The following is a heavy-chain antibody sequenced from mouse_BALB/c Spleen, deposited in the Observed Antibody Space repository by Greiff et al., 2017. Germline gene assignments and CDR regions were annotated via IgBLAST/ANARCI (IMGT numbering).Heavy chain of an antibody. CDR3: AREPYYYGSSYVYWYFDV. V-gene: IGHV3-1*02. CDR2: IHYSGST. Sequence: ESGPDLVKPSQSLSLTCTVTGYSITSGYSWHWIRQFPGNKLEWMGYIHYSGSTNYNPSLKSRISITRDTSKNQFFLQLNSVTTEDTATYYCAREPYYYGSSYVYWYFDVWGAGTTVTVSS. CDR1: GYSITSGYS. D-gene: IGHD1-1*01. J-gene: IGHJ1*01.